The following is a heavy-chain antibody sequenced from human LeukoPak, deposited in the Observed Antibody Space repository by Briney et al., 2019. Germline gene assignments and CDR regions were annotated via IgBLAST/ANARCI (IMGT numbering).Heavy chain of an antibody. J-gene: IGHJ4*02. CDR2: INHSGST. Sequence: ETLSLTCAVYGGSFSGYYWSWIRQPPGKGLEWIGEINHSGSTNYNPSLKSRVTISVDTSKNQFSLKLSSVTAADTAVYYCARGRFAAGCDYWGQGTLVTVSS. CDR3: ARGRFAAGCDY. V-gene: IGHV4-34*01. D-gene: IGHD6-25*01. CDR1: GGSFSGYY.